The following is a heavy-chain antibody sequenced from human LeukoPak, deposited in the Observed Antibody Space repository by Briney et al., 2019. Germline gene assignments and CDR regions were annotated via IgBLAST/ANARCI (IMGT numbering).Heavy chain of an antibody. CDR1: GFTFSTYG. D-gene: IGHD6-13*01. CDR3: AKLSWENYFHY. Sequence: GGSLRLSCAASGFTFSTYGMHWVRQAPGKGPEWVAFIQYDGANKYYADSVKGRFTISRDNSKNTLYLQMNSLRTEDTAVYYCAKLSWENYFHYWGQGTLVTVSS. CDR2: IQYDGANK. V-gene: IGHV3-30*02. J-gene: IGHJ4*02.